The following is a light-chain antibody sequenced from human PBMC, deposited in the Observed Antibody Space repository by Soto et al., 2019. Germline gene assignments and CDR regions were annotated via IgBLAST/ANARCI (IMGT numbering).Light chain of an antibody. CDR2: DAS. CDR1: QSISSW. CDR3: QQYNSNSP. J-gene: IGKJ5*01. Sequence: DIPITQSPSTLSASVGDRVTITCRASQSISSWLAWYQQNPGKAPKLLIYDASTSESGVPSRFSGSGSGTEFALTISSLQPDDFATYYCQQYNSNSPFGQGTRLEIK. V-gene: IGKV1-5*01.